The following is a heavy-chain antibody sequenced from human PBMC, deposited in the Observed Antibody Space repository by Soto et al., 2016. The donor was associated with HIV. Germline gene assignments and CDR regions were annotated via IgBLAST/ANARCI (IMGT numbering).Heavy chain of an antibody. D-gene: IGHD5-18*01. Sequence: QVQLVQSGAEVKKPGSSVKVSCKASGGTFSSYAISWVRQAPGQGLEWMGWISAYNRNTNYAQMLQGRVTMTTDTSTSTAYMELRSLRSDDTAVYYCARDFGGSPGYGDLDAFDIWGQGTMVTVSS. CDR1: GGTFSSYA. CDR3: ARDFGGSPGYGDLDAFDI. J-gene: IGHJ3*02. V-gene: IGHV1-18*01. CDR2: ISAYNRNT.